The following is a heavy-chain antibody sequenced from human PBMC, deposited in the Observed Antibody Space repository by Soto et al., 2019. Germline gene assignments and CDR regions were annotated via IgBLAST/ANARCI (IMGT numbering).Heavy chain of an antibody. V-gene: IGHV3-33*01. CDR1: GFSFSSHG. CDR2: LWAGGNIR. D-gene: IGHD6-13*01. J-gene: IGHJ6*02. CDR3: TRDAQQLANYGMDV. Sequence: QVQLVESGGNVVQPGRSLRLSCAASGFSFSSHGMHWVRQAPGKGLEWVAHLWAGGNIRYYAYSVKGRFTISSDHSKNPRYLQMDSLGVEDTAVYYCTRDAQQLANYGMDVWGQGTTVTVS.